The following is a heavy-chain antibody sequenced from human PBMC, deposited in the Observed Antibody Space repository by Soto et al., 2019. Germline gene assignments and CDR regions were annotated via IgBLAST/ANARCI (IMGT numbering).Heavy chain of an antibody. CDR2: INQNGNEK. CDR1: GFTFSSYW. V-gene: IGHV3-7*01. J-gene: IGHJ4*02. Sequence: GGSLRLSCAASGFTFSSYWMSWVRQAPGKGLEWVANINQNGNEKYYVDSVKGRFTVSRDNAENSLDLQMNSLRVDDTAVYYCAGVNYGDLGYWGQGILVTVSS. D-gene: IGHD4-17*01. CDR3: AGVNYGDLGY.